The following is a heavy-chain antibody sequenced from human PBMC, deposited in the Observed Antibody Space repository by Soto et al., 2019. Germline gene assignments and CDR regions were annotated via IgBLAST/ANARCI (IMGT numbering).Heavy chain of an antibody. V-gene: IGHV4-34*01. D-gene: IGHD2-15*01. CDR1: GGSFSGYY. J-gene: IGHJ6*02. CDR2: INHSVST. CDR3: ARGGIVVVVAATNYYYYYGMDV. Sequence: SETLSLTCAVYGGSFSGYYWSWIRQPPGKGLEWIGEINHSVSTNYNPSLKSRVTIAVDTSKNQFSLKLSSVTAADTAVYYCARGGIVVVVAATNYYYYYGMDVWGQGTTVTVSS.